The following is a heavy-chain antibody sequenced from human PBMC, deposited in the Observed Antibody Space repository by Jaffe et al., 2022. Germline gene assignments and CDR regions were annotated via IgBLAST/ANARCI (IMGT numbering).Heavy chain of an antibody. CDR3: VRTLSITMVRGPFYFDY. J-gene: IGHJ4*02. Sequence: QVQLQESGPGLVKPSETLSLTCAVSGYSISSGYYWGWIRQPPGKGLEWIGSIYHSGSTYYNPSLKSRVTISVDTSKNQFSLKLSSVTAADTAVYYCVRTLSITMVRGPFYFDYWGQGTLVTVSS. D-gene: IGHD3-10*01. CDR1: GYSISSGYY. CDR2: IYHSGST. V-gene: IGHV4-38-2*01.